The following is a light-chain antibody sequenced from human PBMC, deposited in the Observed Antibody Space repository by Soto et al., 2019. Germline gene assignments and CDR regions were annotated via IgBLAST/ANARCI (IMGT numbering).Light chain of an antibody. CDR1: QSVSSY. CDR3: QHRGNWSLT. CDR2: DAS. Sequence: EIVLTQSPATLSLSPGERATLSCRASQSVSSYFAWYRQKPGQAPRLLISDASNSATGIPARFSGSGSGTDFTLNISSLEPEDFAVYYSQHRGNWSLTFGQGTKVEIK. V-gene: IGKV3-11*01. J-gene: IGKJ1*01.